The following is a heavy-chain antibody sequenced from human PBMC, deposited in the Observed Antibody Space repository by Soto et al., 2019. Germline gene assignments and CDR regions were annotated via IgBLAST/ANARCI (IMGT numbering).Heavy chain of an antibody. V-gene: IGHV3-30*18. D-gene: IGHD6-6*01. CDR2: TSYDGNNE. CDR1: GFTFSSNG. Sequence: GGSLRLSCAASGFTFSSNGMHWVRQAPGQGLEWVAFTSYDGNNEHYADSVKGRFTISRDNSKNTLYLQMNSLRAEDTAVYYCAKALASSLYNWLDPWGQGTRVTVS. CDR3: AKALASSLYNWLDP. J-gene: IGHJ5*02.